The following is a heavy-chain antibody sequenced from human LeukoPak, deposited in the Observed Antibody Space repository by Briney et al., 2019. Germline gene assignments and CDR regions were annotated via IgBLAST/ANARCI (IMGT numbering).Heavy chain of an antibody. CDR2: IYYSGST. J-gene: IGHJ6*02. CDR3: ARDGEETARYSGYEHYYYYGMDV. CDR1: GGSISSYY. D-gene: IGHD5-12*01. Sequence: SETLSLTCTVSGGSISSYYWSWIRQPPGKRLEWIEYIYYSGSTNYNPSLKSRVTISVDTSKNQFSLKLSSVTAADTAVYYCARDGEETARYSGYEHYYYYGMDVWGQGTTVTVSS. V-gene: IGHV4-59*01.